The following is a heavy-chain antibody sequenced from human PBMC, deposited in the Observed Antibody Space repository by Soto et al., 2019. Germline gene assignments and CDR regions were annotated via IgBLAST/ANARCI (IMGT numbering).Heavy chain of an antibody. J-gene: IGHJ6*02. CDR2: ISGSGGST. CDR1: GFTFSSYA. D-gene: IGHD6-19*01. V-gene: IGHV3-23*01. Sequence: PGGSLRLSCAASGFTFSSYAMSWVRQAPGKGLEWVSAISGSGGSTYYADSVKGRFTISRDNSKNTLYLQMNSLRAEDTAVYYCAKVPETGYSSGWYRDYYYYGMDVWGQGTTVTVSS. CDR3: AKVPETGYSSGWYRDYYYYGMDV.